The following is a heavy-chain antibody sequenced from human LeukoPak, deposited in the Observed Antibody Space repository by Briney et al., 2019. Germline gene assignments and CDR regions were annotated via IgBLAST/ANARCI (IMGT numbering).Heavy chain of an antibody. J-gene: IGHJ3*02. D-gene: IGHD3-3*01. Sequence: GGSLRLSCAASGFTFTMFGMNWVRQAPGKGLEWVSYIDARSGIVYYADSVQGRFTISRDDAKDSVFLPMNSLRVDDTAVYYCARTYDFGRGPPGDAFDNWGQGTLVTVPS. CDR3: ARTYDFGRGPPGDAFDN. CDR1: GFTFTMFG. CDR2: IDARSGIV. V-gene: IGHV3-48*01.